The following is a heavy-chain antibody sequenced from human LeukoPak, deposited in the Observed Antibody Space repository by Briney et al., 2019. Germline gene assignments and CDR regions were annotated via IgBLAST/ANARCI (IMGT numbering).Heavy chain of an antibody. CDR1: GYAFTSYY. J-gene: IGHJ5*02. CDR3: ARGSFPLGLAAAASTWFDP. Sequence: ASVKVSCKASGYAFTSYYMHWVRQATGQGLEWMGIINPSGGSTSYAQKFQGRVTMTRDTSTSTVYMELSSLRSEDTAVYYCARGSFPLGLAAAASTWFDPWGQGTLVTVSS. CDR2: INPSGGST. V-gene: IGHV1-46*01. D-gene: IGHD6-13*01.